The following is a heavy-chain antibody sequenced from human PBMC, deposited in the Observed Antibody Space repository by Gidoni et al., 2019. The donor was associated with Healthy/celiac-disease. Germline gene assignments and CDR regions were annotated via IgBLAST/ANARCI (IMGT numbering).Heavy chain of an antibody. Sequence: EVQLLESGGGLVQPGGSLRLSCAASGFTFSSYAMSWVRQAPGKGLEWVSAISGSGGSTYYADSVKGRFTISRDNSKNTLYLQMNSLRAEDTAVYYCAEVLTVITSMYDYWGQGTLVTVSS. D-gene: IGHD4-17*01. CDR1: GFTFSSYA. V-gene: IGHV3-23*01. CDR2: ISGSGGST. J-gene: IGHJ4*02. CDR3: AEVLTVITSMYDY.